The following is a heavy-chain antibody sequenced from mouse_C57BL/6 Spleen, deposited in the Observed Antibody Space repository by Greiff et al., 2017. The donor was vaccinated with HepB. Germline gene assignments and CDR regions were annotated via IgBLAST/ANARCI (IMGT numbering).Heavy chain of an antibody. J-gene: IGHJ4*01. CDR1: GYAFSSSW. V-gene: IGHV1-82*01. CDR2: IDPGDGDT. CDR3: ARSLRWIAMDD. Sequence: VKLMESGPELVKPGASVKISCKASGYAFSSSWMNWVKQRPGKGLEWIGRIDPGDGDTNYNGKFKGKATLTADKSSSTAYMQLSSLTSEDSAVYFCARSLRWIAMDDWGQGTSVTVSS. D-gene: IGHD1-1*01.